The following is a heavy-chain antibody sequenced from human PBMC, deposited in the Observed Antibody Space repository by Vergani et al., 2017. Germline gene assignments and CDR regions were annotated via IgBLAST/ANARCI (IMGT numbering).Heavy chain of an antibody. D-gene: IGHD3-9*01. J-gene: IGHJ4*02. Sequence: QLHLQESGPGLVKPSETLSLTCTVSGGSITSSSYYWGWIRQPPGKGLEWIGNIYHSGGAYYNPSLKGRVTISVDTSKNHFSLEVTSVTAADTAIYFCARTESFILRYFHWALWGQGTLVTVSS. CDR3: ARTESFILRYFHWAL. CDR1: GGSITSSSYY. CDR2: IYHSGGA. V-gene: IGHV4-39*01.